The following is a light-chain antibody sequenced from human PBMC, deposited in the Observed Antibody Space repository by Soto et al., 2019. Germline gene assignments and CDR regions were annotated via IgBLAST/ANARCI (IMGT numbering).Light chain of an antibody. J-gene: IGLJ2*01. CDR1: SSDADAYNY. V-gene: IGLV2-14*03. Sequence: QSALTQPASVSGSPGQSIIISCTGTSSDADAYNYVSWYQHHPGKAPKLLIYDVSNRPSGISNRFSGSKSGNTASLTISGLQPEDEAEYFCSSYTSSTILFGGGTQLTVL. CDR2: DVS. CDR3: SSYTSSTIL.